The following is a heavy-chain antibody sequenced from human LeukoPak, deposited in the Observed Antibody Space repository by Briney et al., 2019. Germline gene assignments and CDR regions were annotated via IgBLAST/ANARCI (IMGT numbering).Heavy chain of an antibody. V-gene: IGHV3-23*01. CDR1: GFTFSSYA. CDR2: ISGSGGST. CDR3: ATSGGVIIRWFDP. J-gene: IGHJ5*02. D-gene: IGHD3-10*01. Sequence: PGGSLRLSCAASGFTFSSYAVSWVRQAPGKGLEWVSAISGSGGSTYYADSVKGRFTISRDNSKNTLYLQMNSLRAEDTAVYYCATSGGVIIRWFDPWGQGTLVTVSS.